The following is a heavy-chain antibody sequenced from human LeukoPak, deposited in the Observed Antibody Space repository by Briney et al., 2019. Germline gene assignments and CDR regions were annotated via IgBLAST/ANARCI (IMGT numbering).Heavy chain of an antibody. D-gene: IGHD3-10*01. V-gene: IGHV3-21*01. J-gene: IGHJ6*03. Sequence: GGSLRLSCAASGFTFSSYSMNWVRQAPGKGLEWVSSISSSSSYIYYADSVKGRFTISGDNAKNSLYLQMNSLRAEDTAVYYCARTARTMVRGVRQYYYYYMDVWGKGTTVTISS. CDR3: ARTARTMVRGVRQYYYYYMDV. CDR1: GFTFSSYS. CDR2: ISSSSSYI.